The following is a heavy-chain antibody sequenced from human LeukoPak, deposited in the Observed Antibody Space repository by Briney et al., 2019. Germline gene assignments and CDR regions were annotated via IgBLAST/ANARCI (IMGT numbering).Heavy chain of an antibody. Sequence: GGSLRLSCAASGFTFSTYWMNWVRQAPGKGLEWVANIKPDGGETFYVDSVKGRFTISRDNAKSSLYLQMNSLRAEDTAVYYCARAAIAAARIYYYMDVWGKGTTVTVSS. V-gene: IGHV3-7*01. D-gene: IGHD6-13*01. J-gene: IGHJ6*03. CDR1: GFTFSTYW. CDR2: IKPDGGET. CDR3: ARAAIAAARIYYYMDV.